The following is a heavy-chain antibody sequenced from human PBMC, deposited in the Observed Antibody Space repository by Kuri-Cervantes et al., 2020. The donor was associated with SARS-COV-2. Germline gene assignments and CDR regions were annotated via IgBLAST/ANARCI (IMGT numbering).Heavy chain of an antibody. CDR1: GFTFSSYA. J-gene: IGHJ6*02. D-gene: IGHD3-10*01. Sequence: GGSLRLSCAASGFTFSSYAMSWVRQAPGKGLEWVSVIYSCGSTYYADSVKGRFTISRDNSKNTLYLQMNSLRAEDTAVYYCARDGSREGYYGMDVWGQGTTVTVSS. CDR3: ARDGSREGYYGMDV. V-gene: IGHV3-66*01. CDR2: IYSCGST.